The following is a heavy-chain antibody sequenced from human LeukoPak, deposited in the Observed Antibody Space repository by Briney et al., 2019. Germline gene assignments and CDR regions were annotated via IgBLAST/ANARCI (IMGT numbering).Heavy chain of an antibody. CDR3: ARRAGAYSHPYDY. CDR2: IYSDNT. V-gene: IGHV3-53*01. J-gene: IGHJ4*02. D-gene: IGHD4/OR15-4a*01. CDR1: GFTVSSNS. Sequence: GGSQRLSCTVSGFTVSSNSMSWVRQAPGKGLEWVSFIYSDNTHYSDSVKGRFTISRDNSKNTLYLQMNSLRAEDTAVYYCARRAGAYSHPYDYWGQGTLVTVSS.